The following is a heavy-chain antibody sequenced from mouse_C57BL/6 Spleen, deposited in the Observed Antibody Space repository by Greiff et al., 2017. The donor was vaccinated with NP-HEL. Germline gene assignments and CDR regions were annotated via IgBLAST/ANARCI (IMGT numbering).Heavy chain of an antibody. V-gene: IGHV1-15*01. CDR2: IDPETGGT. J-gene: IGHJ1*03. CDR3: TRDSNDWYFDV. CDR1: GYTFTDYE. Sequence: VQLQQSGAELVRPGASVTLSCKASGYTFTDYEMHWVKQTPVHGLEWIGAIDPETGGTAYNQKFKGKAILTADKSSSTAYMELRSLTSEDSAVYYCTRDSNDWYFDVWGTGTTVTVSS. D-gene: IGHD2-5*01.